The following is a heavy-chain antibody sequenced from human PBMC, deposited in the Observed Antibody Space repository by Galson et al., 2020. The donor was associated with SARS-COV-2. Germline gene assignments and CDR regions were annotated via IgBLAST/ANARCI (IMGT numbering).Heavy chain of an antibody. J-gene: IGHJ4*02. V-gene: IGHV3-23*01. D-gene: IGHD3-10*01. CDR1: GFTFTRYA. Sequence: GGSLRLSCAASGFTFTRYAMSWVRQAPGKGLEWVSTITGSGTTTWYADSVKGRFTISRDNSKNTLYLQMNSLRAEDTAVYYCAKIYNYFEYWGQGTLVTVSS. CDR2: ITGSGTTT. CDR3: AKIYNYFEY.